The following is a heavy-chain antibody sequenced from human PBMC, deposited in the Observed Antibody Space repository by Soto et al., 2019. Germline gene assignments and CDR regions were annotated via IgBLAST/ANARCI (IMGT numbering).Heavy chain of an antibody. CDR3: ARESHDILTGPPWVWYFDL. V-gene: IGHV4-34*01. CDR1: GGSFSGYY. D-gene: IGHD3-9*01. J-gene: IGHJ2*01. Sequence: QVQLQQWGAGPLRPLETLSLTCGVSGGSFSGYYWAWIRQPPGEGLEWIGEINDRGSINYNPSLKSRVSISVDTSKSHYSLSLWSVTAAGTAVYYCARESHDILTGPPWVWYFDLWGRGTLVTVSS. CDR2: INDRGSI.